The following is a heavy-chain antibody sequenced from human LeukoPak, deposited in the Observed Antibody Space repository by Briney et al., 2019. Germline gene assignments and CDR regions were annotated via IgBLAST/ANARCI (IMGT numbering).Heavy chain of an antibody. D-gene: IGHD3-16*01. CDR2: ISSSSSYI. V-gene: IGHV3-21*01. CDR1: GFTFSSYA. Sequence: PGGSLRLSCAASGFTFSSYAMSWVRQAPGKGLEWVSSISSSSSYIYYADSVKGRFTISRDNAKNSLYLQMNSLRAEDTAVYYCARTPWGGMDVWGQGTTVTVSS. J-gene: IGHJ6*02. CDR3: ARTPWGGMDV.